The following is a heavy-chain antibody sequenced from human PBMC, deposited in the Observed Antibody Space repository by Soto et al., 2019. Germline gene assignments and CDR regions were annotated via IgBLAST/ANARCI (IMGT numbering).Heavy chain of an antibody. CDR1: GFTFSSYA. J-gene: IGHJ4*02. D-gene: IGHD6-13*01. V-gene: IGHV3-23*04. CDR3: ADDLAAAGTGLDY. Sequence: VQLVQSGAEVKKPGSSVKVSCKASGFTFSSYAMSWVRQAPGKGLEWVSAISGSGGSTYYADSVKGRFTISRDNSKNTLYLQMNSLRAEDTAVYYCADDLAAAGTGLDYWGQGTLVTVSS. CDR2: ISGSGGST.